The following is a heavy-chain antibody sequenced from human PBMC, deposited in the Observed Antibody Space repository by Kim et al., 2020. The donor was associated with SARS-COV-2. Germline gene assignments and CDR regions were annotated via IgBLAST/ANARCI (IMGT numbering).Heavy chain of an antibody. CDR1: GFTFSDYY. CDR3: ARKLWFGELPGMDV. CDR2: ISSSSSYT. D-gene: IGHD3-10*01. V-gene: IGHV3-11*06. J-gene: IGHJ6*02. Sequence: GGSLRLSCAASGFTFSDYYMSWIRQAPGKGLEWVSYISSSSSYTNYADSVKGRFTISRDNAKNSLYLQMNSLRAEDTAVYYCARKLWFGELPGMDVWGQGTTVTVSS.